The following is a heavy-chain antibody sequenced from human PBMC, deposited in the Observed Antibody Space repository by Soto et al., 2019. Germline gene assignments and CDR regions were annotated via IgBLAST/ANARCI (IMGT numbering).Heavy chain of an antibody. J-gene: IGHJ3*02. CDR1: GGSISRGGYY. D-gene: IGHD3-22*01. CDR2: IYYSGST. Sequence: SETLSLTCTVSGGSISRGGYYWSWIRQHPGKGLEWIGYIYYSGSTYYNPSLKSRVTISVDTSKNQFSLKLSSVTAADTAVYYCARGVVVIKDAFDIWGQGTMVTVSS. V-gene: IGHV4-31*03. CDR3: ARGVVVIKDAFDI.